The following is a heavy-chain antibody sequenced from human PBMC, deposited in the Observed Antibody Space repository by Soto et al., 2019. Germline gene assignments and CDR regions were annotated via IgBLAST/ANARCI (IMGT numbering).Heavy chain of an antibody. CDR2: INPSGGST. V-gene: IGHV1-46*03. J-gene: IGHJ4*02. CDR1: GYTFTSYY. D-gene: IGHD5-12*01. Sequence: ASVKVSCKASGYTFTSYYMHWVRQAPGQGPEWMGIINPSGGSTSYAQKFQGRVTMTRDTSTRTVYIELSSLRSEDTAVCYCARVDDSGYDFFHYWGQGTLVTVSS. CDR3: ARVDDSGYDFFHY.